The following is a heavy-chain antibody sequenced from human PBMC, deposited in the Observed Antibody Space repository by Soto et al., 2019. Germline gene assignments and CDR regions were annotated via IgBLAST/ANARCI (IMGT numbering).Heavy chain of an antibody. CDR3: ARSRFRCGYRDRTHSYNGMDF. CDR1: GYSFSNYW. CDR2: IYAGDSDT. Sequence: GESLKISCKTSGYSFSNYWIGWGRQMPGKSLEWLGLIYAGDSDTKYSPSIQGQVTFSADRSTSTAYLQWSSLKASDTAMYYCARSRFRCGYRDRTHSYNGMDFWGKGTPVTVS. J-gene: IGHJ6*04. V-gene: IGHV5-51*01. D-gene: IGHD2-21*01.